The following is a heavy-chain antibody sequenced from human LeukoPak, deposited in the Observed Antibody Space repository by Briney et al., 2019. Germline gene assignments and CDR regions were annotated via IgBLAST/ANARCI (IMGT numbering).Heavy chain of an antibody. CDR3: ARDRPPYSSGWRTFDY. D-gene: IGHD6-19*01. CDR2: INPNSGGT. CDR1: GYTFTGYY. Sequence: GASVKVSCKASGYTFTGYYKHWVRQAPGQGLEWMGWINPNSGGTNYAQKFQGRVTMTRDTSISTAYMELSRLRSDDTAVYYCARDRPPYSSGWRTFDYWGQGTLVTVSS. V-gene: IGHV1-2*02. J-gene: IGHJ4*02.